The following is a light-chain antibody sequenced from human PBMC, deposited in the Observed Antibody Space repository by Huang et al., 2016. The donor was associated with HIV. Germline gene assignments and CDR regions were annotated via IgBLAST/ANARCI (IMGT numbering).Light chain of an antibody. CDR1: HSVVNK. CDR2: DTS. J-gene: IGKJ4*01. Sequence: EIVMTQSPAVLSMSPGERVTLTCRASHSVVNKLAWYQQQPGRAPRLVIYDTSTRSSGVPDRFRGSGSGTNFSLTINSLQSEDHAVYYCQHYNNWPLTFGGGTRVEIK. CDR3: QHYNNWPLT. V-gene: IGKV3-15*01.